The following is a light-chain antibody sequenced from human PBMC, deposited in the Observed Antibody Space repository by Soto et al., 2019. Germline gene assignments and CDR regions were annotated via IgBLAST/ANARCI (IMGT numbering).Light chain of an antibody. J-gene: IGKJ1*01. CDR1: QSISSW. Sequence: DIPMTQSPSTLSASVGDRVTITCRASQSISSWLAWYQQKPGKAPKLLIYKASSLESGVPSRFSGSGSGTEFTLTISSLQPDDFATYYCQTFGTFGQGTKVEIK. V-gene: IGKV1-5*03. CDR3: QTFGT. CDR2: KAS.